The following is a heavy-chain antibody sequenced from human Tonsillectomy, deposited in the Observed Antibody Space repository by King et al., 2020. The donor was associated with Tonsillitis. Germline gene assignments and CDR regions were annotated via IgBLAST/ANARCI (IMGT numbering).Heavy chain of an antibody. CDR1: GFTFSDHD. CDR2: ISRSGSTT. Sequence: VQLVESGGGLVKPGGSLRLSCAASGFTFSDHDMNWIRQAPGKGLEWITYISRSGSTTHYADSVKGRFTISRENTDNSLFLQMHSLRAEDTAIYYCAREEFCDFYAFDGWGQGTTVTVSS. D-gene: IGHD3-10*01. V-gene: IGHV3-11*01. CDR3: AREEFCDFYAFDG. J-gene: IGHJ6*02.